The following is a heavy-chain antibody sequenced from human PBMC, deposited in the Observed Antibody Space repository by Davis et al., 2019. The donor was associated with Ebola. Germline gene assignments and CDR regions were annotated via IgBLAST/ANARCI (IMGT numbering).Heavy chain of an antibody. V-gene: IGHV4-4*07. Sequence: SETLSLTCTVSGGSISSYYWSWIRQPAGKGLEWIGRIGGSTNYNPSLKSRVTMSVDTSKTHFSLKMISVTAADTAVYYCARDLYLGSWNYYGMDVWGQGTTVTVSS. J-gene: IGHJ6*02. D-gene: IGHD2-2*02. CDR2: IGGST. CDR3: ARDLYLGSWNYYGMDV. CDR1: GGSISSYY.